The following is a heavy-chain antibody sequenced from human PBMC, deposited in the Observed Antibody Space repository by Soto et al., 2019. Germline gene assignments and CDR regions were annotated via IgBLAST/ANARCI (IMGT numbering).Heavy chain of an antibody. CDR2: IKQDGSEK. J-gene: IGHJ4*02. V-gene: IGHV3-7*03. Sequence: GKGLEWVADIKQDGSEKYYVDSLKGRFTISRDNPKNSLYLQMNSLRAEDTAVYYCARGDYYDRRFDSWGQGTLV. D-gene: IGHD3-22*01. CDR3: ARGDYYDRRFDS.